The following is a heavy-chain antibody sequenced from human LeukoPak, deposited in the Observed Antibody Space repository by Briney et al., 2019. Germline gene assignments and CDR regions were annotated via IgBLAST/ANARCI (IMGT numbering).Heavy chain of an antibody. CDR3: TKSDGYGLIRI. Sequence: PSETLSLTCSVSGDSIIGYYWGWIRQPPGKGLEWIGNIYYTGNTYYNSSLKSRVTISLDTSKNQFSLKVISMTAADTAAYYCTKSDGYGLIRICGRGAMVTVSS. J-gene: IGHJ3*02. CDR2: IYYTGNT. CDR1: GDSIIGYY. D-gene: IGHD3-10*01. V-gene: IGHV4-39*07.